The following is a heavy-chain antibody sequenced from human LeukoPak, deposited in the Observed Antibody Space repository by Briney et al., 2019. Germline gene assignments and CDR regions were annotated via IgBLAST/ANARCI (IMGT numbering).Heavy chain of an antibody. CDR2: IKQDGSEK. Sequence: GGSLRLSCAASGFTFSSYSMNWVRQAPGKGLEWVANIKQDGSEKYYVDSVKGRFTISRDNAKNSLYLQMNSLRAEDTAVYYCARAPPAASFDYWGQGTLVTVSS. CDR1: GFTFSSYS. V-gene: IGHV3-7*01. CDR3: ARAPPAASFDY. J-gene: IGHJ4*02. D-gene: IGHD2-2*01.